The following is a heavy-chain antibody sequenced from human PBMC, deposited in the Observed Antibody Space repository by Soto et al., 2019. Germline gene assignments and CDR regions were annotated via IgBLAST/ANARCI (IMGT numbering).Heavy chain of an antibody. V-gene: IGHV3-48*01. CDR2: ISSSSSTV. Sequence: EVQLVESGGGLVQPGGSLRLSCEASAFTFSSYSMKWVRQAPGKGLEWVSYISSSSSTVYYADSVRGRFTISRDNSKNSLYLQMNSLRAEDTVVYYCARNRPIDYWGQGALVTVSS. CDR3: ARNRPIDY. J-gene: IGHJ4*02. CDR1: AFTFSSYS.